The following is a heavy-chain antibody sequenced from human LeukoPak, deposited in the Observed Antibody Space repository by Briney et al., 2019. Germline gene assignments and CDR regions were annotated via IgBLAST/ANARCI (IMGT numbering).Heavy chain of an antibody. J-gene: IGHJ4*02. CDR3: AKGSGWYV. D-gene: IGHD6-19*01. V-gene: IGHV3-23*01. CDR2: INTGGGTT. Sequence: GGSLRLSCAASGFTFSSFAMTWVRQAPGKALEWVSVINTGGGTTGYADSVKGRFTISRDNSKNTLYLQMNSLRAEDTAVYYCAKGSGWYVWGQGTLVTVSS. CDR1: GFTFSSFA.